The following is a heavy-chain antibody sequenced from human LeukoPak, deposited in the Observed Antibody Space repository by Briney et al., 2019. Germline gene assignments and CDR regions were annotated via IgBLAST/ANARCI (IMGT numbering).Heavy chain of an antibody. V-gene: IGHV4-4*07. Sequence: PSETLSLTCTVSGGPMYSYYWSWIRQTAGKGLEWIGRLYPGVSTDYNPSLKSRVTMSVATSKNQFALKLSAVTAADMAVYYCARMKFYDSTGYSPGHYMDVWGKGTTVTVSS. CDR1: GGPMYSYY. CDR3: ARMKFYDSTGYSPGHYMDV. J-gene: IGHJ6*03. CDR2: LYPGVST. D-gene: IGHD3-22*01.